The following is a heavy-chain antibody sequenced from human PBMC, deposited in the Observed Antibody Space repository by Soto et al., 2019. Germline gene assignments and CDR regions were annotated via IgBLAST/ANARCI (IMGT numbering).Heavy chain of an antibody. D-gene: IGHD2-21*02. CDR1: GFTFSGSA. CDR2: IRSKANSYAT. J-gene: IGHJ5*02. Sequence: EVQLVESGGGLVQPGGSLKLSCAASGFTFSGSAMHWVRQASGKGLEWVGRIRSKANSYATAYAASVKGRFTISRDDSKNTAYLQMNSLKTEDTAVYYYSVVVTAITSWGQGTLVTVSS. V-gene: IGHV3-73*01. CDR3: SVVVTAITS.